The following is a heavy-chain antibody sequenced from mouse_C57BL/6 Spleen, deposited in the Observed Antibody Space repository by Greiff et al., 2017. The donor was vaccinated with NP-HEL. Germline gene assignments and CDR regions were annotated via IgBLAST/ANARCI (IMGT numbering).Heavy chain of an antibody. J-gene: IGHJ4*01. D-gene: IGHD2-2*01. CDR1: GYTFTDYY. Sequence: VQLQQFGPELVKPGASVKISCKASGYTFTDYYMNWVKQSHGKSLEWIGDINPNNGGTSYNQKFKGKATLTVDKSSSTAYMELRSLTSEDSAVYYCARGYGDAMDYWGQGTSVTVSS. V-gene: IGHV1-26*01. CDR3: ARGYGDAMDY. CDR2: INPNNGGT.